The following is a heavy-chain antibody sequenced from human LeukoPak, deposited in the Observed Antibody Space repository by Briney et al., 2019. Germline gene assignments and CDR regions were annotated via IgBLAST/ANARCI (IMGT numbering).Heavy chain of an antibody. V-gene: IGHV4-59*01. Sequence: SETLSLTCTVSAVSISDYYWGWIRQTPGKGLEWIGYIHNSGNTNYNPSLKSRVTISVDTSKNQFSLQLSSVTAADAAVYYCAASWSYQNWFDPWGQGTLVTVSS. CDR3: AASWSYQNWFDP. CDR1: AVSISDYY. D-gene: IGHD2-15*01. J-gene: IGHJ5*02. CDR2: IHNSGNT.